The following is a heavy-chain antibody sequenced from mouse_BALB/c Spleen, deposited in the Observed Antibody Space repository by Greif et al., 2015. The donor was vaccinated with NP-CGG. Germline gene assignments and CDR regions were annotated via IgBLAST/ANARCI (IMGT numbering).Heavy chain of an antibody. CDR3: ARRTGTEAMDY. CDR2: IYPGSGNT. V-gene: IGHV1-84*02. CDR1: GYTFTDYY. D-gene: IGHD4-1*01. Sequence: VQLKQSGPELVKPGASVKISCKASGYTFTDYYINWVKQKPGQGLEWIGWIYPGSGNTKYNEKFKGKATLTVDTSSSTVYMQLSSLTSEDTAVYFCARRTGTEAMDYWGQGTSVTVSS. J-gene: IGHJ4*01.